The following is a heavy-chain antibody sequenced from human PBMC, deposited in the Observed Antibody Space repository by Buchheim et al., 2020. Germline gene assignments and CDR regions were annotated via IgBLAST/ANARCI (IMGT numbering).Heavy chain of an antibody. CDR2: INHSGST. CDR1: GGSFSGYH. Sequence: QVQLQQWGAGLLKPSETLSLTCAVYGGSFSGYHWSWIRQPPGKGLEWIGEINHSGSTNSNPSLKSRVPISLDTSKNQFSLKLNSVTAADTAVYYFARVSRLLYNWLDPWGQGAL. V-gene: IGHV4-34*01. J-gene: IGHJ5*02. D-gene: IGHD2-15*01. CDR3: ARVSRLLYNWLDP.